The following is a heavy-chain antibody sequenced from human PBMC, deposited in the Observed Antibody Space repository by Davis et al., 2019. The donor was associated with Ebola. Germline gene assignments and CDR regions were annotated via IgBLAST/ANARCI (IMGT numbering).Heavy chain of an antibody. CDR1: GFTFSSYA. Sequence: PGGSLRLSCAASGFTFSSYAMSWVRQAPGKGLEWVSAISGSGGSTYYADSVKGRFTISRDNSKNTLYLQMNSLRAEDTAVYYCAQDHWNYVGYFDYWGQGTLVTVSS. CDR2: ISGSGGST. CDR3: AQDHWNYVGYFDY. V-gene: IGHV3-23*01. D-gene: IGHD1-7*01. J-gene: IGHJ4*02.